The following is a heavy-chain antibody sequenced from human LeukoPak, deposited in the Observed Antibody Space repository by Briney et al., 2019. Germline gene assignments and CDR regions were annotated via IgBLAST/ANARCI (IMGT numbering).Heavy chain of an antibody. V-gene: IGHV3-7*05. CDR1: GFTFSDYW. CDR2: IKRDGIEK. Sequence: PAGSLRLSCSASGFTFSDYWMGWVRQAPGKGLEWVANIKRDGIEKYFVDSVKGRSTVSRDNSKNSLYLQMNSLRAEDTAVYYCACMYRADAFDIWGQGTMVTVSS. D-gene: IGHD2-8*01. CDR3: ACMYRADAFDI. J-gene: IGHJ3*02.